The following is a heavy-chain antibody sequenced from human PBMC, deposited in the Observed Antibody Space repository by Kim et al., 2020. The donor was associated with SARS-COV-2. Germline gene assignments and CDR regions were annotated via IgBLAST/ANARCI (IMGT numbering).Heavy chain of an antibody. CDR1: GFTFSSYG. CDR2: IWYDGSNK. CDR3: AKDPGIAVAGTLYYFDY. V-gene: IGHV3-33*06. J-gene: IGHJ4*02. D-gene: IGHD6-19*01. Sequence: GGSLRLSCAASGFTFSSYGMHWVRQAPGKGLEWVAVIWYDGSNKYYADSVKGRFTISRDNSKNTLYLQMNSLRAEDTAVYYCAKDPGIAVAGTLYYFDYWGQGTLVTVSS.